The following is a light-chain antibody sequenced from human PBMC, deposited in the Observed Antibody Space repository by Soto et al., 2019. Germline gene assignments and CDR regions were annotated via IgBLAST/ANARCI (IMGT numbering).Light chain of an antibody. CDR2: EVS. CDR3: LSYAGSSLV. V-gene: IGLV2-8*01. Sequence: QSALTQPPSASGSPGQSVTISCTGTSSDVGDYPYVSWYQQHPVKAPKLMIYEVSKRPSGVPDRFSGSKSGNTASLTVSGLQAEDEADYYCLSYAGSSLVFGGGNKLTVL. CDR1: SSDVGDYPY. J-gene: IGLJ2*01.